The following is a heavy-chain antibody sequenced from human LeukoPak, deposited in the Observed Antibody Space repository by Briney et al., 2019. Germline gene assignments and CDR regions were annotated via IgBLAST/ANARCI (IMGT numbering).Heavy chain of an antibody. D-gene: IGHD4-23*01. J-gene: IGHJ1*01. CDR2: INHTGGN. Sequence: SGALSPPFGVYGGSFSDDYWSWVRPSPGEGLGWIGEINHTGGNKYNPSIKSRVTISQDRSKNQFFLKLYFVTAADTALYFCARGRWGVRFQHWGQGTLVTVSS. CDR3: ARGRWGVRFQH. CDR1: GGSFSDDY. V-gene: IGHV4-34*01.